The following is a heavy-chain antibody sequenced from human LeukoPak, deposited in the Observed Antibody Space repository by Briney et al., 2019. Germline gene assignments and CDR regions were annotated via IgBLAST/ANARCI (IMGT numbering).Heavy chain of an antibody. CDR1: GGTFSSYA. Sequence: ASVKVSCKASGGTFSSYAISWVRQAPGQGLEWMGGIIPIFGTANYAQKFQGRVTMTRNTSISTAYMELSSLRSEDTAVYYCARDATYGGNPWGQGTLVTVSS. CDR3: ARDATYGGNP. CDR2: IIPIFGTA. D-gene: IGHD4-23*01. V-gene: IGHV1-69*05. J-gene: IGHJ5*02.